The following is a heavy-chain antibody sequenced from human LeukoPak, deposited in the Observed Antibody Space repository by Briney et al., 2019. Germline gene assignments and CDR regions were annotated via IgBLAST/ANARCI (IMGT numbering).Heavy chain of an antibody. V-gene: IGHV3-53*01. CDR3: ARGAFDYYDSSGLYYFDY. Sequence: GGSLRLSCAASGFTVSSNYMSWIRQAPGKGLEWVSVIYSGGSTYYADSVKGRFTISRDNSKNTLYLQMNSLRAEDTAVYYCARGAFDYYDSSGLYYFDYWGQGTLVTVSS. J-gene: IGHJ4*02. D-gene: IGHD3-22*01. CDR2: IYSGGST. CDR1: GFTVSSNY.